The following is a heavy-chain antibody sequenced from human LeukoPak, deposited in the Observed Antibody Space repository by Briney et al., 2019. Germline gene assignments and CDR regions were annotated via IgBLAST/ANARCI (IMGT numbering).Heavy chain of an antibody. CDR2: INAGNGNT. Sequence: ASVKVSCKASGYTFTSYAMHWVRQAPGQRLEWMGWINAGNGNTKYSQEFQGRVTITRDTSASTAYMELSSLRSEDMAVYYCAREPYCSGGSCYSGLDPWGQGTLVTVSS. CDR3: AREPYCSGGSCYSGLDP. CDR1: GYTFTSYA. V-gene: IGHV1-3*03. J-gene: IGHJ5*02. D-gene: IGHD2-15*01.